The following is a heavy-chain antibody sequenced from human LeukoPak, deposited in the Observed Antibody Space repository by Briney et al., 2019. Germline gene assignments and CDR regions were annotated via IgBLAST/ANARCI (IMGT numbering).Heavy chain of an antibody. V-gene: IGHV4-4*07. J-gene: IGHJ4*02. Sequence: SETLSLTCTVSGGSISSYYWSWIRQPAGKGLEWIGRIYTSGSTNYNPSLKSRVTMSADTSKNQFSLKLSSVTAADTAVYYCASVNYYDSSGYDRTDDYWGQGTLVTVSS. CDR1: GGSISSYY. CDR2: IYTSGST. CDR3: ASVNYYDSSGYDRTDDY. D-gene: IGHD3-22*01.